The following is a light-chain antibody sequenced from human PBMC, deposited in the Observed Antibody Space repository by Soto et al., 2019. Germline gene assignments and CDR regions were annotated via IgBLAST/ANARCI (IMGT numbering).Light chain of an antibody. CDR3: QHYRTS. CDR1: QGVSSSY. J-gene: IGKJ4*01. CDR2: GAY. V-gene: IGKV3-20*01. Sequence: EIVLTQSPGTLSLSPGERATLSCRASQGVSSSYLAWYQQKPGQPPRLLIYGAYSRATGIPDRFSGSGSGTYFTLTITSLEPEDFAVYYCQHYRTSFGGGTKVEIK.